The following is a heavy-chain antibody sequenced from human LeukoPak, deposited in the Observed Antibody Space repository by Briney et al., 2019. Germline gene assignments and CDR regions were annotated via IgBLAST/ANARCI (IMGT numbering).Heavy chain of an antibody. D-gene: IGHD6-13*01. CDR2: IYYSGST. V-gene: IGHV4-39*01. CDR3: ARGLSIAAAGNYFDY. CDR1: GGSISSSSYY. Sequence: SETLSLTCTVSGGSISSSSYYWGWIRQPPGKGLEWIGSIYYSGSTYYNPSLKSRVTISVDTSKNQFSLKLSSVTAADTAVYYCARGLSIAAAGNYFDYWGQGTLVTVSS. J-gene: IGHJ4*02.